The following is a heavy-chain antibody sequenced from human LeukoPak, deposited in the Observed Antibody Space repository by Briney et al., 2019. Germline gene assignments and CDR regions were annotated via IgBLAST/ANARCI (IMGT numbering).Heavy chain of an antibody. Sequence: KSSETLSLTCAVYGGSFSGYYWSWIRQPPGKGLEWIGEINHSGSTNYNPSLKSRVTISVDTSKNQFSLKLSSVTAADTAVYYCARGTAMPYWGQGTLVTVSS. D-gene: IGHD5-18*01. CDR3: ARGTAMPY. V-gene: IGHV4-34*01. CDR1: GGSFSGYY. CDR2: INHSGST. J-gene: IGHJ4*02.